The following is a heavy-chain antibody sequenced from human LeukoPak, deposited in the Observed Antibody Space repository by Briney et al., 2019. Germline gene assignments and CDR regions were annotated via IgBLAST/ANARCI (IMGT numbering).Heavy chain of an antibody. D-gene: IGHD3-22*01. CDR1: ADSINNYY. CDR2: SHYSGNT. J-gene: IGHJ4*02. Sequence: SETLSLTCTVSADSINNYYWSWIRQPPGKGLEWIGYSHYSGNTNYNPSLKSRVTISVDTSKSQFSLKLSSVTAADTAVYYCARHGHDTGGYEAHFDYWGQGTLVTVSS. V-gene: IGHV4-59*08. CDR3: ARHGHDTGGYEAHFDY.